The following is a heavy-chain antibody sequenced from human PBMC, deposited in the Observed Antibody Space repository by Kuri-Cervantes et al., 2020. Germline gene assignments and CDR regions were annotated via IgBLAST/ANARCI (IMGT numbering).Heavy chain of an antibody. Sequence: SENPVLTCAVYGGSFSGYYWSWIRQPPGKGLEWIGEINHSGSTNYNPSLKSRVTISVDTSKNQFSLKLSSVTAADTAVYYCARTLPRYFDWLLLGPKDPYYFDYWGQGTLVAVSS. CDR3: ARTLPRYFDWLLLGPKDPYYFDY. V-gene: IGHV4-34*01. CDR1: GGSFSGYY. CDR2: INHSGST. D-gene: IGHD3-9*01. J-gene: IGHJ4*02.